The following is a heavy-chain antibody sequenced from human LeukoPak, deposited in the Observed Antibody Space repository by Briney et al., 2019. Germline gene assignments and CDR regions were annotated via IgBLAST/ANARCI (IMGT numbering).Heavy chain of an antibody. Sequence: SETLSLTCAVYGGSFSSYYWSWIRQPAGKGLEWIGRIYTSGSTNYNPSLKSRVTMSVDTSKNQFSLKLSSVTAADTAVYYCARAPNPALRYFDWLYFDPWGQGTLVTVSS. CDR2: IYTSGST. V-gene: IGHV4-59*10. CDR1: GGSFSSYY. J-gene: IGHJ5*02. CDR3: ARAPNPALRYFDWLYFDP. D-gene: IGHD3-9*01.